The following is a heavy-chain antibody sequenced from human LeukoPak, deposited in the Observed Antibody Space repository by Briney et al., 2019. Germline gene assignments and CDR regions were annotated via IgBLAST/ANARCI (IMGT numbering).Heavy chain of an antibody. Sequence: PGGSLRLSCAASGITLRSYSMNWVRQAPGKGLEWVSSISSSSSYIYYADSVKGRFTISRDNAKNSLYLQMNSLRAEDTAVYYCARDWTARDNAFDIWGQGTMVTVSS. J-gene: IGHJ3*02. V-gene: IGHV3-21*01. CDR1: GITLRSYS. CDR2: ISSSSSYI. CDR3: ARDWTARDNAFDI. D-gene: IGHD3/OR15-3a*01.